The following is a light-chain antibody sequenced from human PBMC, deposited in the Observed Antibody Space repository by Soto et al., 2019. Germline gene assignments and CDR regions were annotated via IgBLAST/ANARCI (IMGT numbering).Light chain of an antibody. CDR1: QSIDSW. V-gene: IGKV1-5*03. J-gene: IGKJ1*01. Sequence: DIQMTQSPSTLSASVGDIVTITCRASQSIDSWLAWYQQKPGKAPNLLIYKASSLESGVPSMFSGSGSGTEFTLTISSLQPDDFATYYCQQYNSYSAGTFGQGTKVAIK. CDR3: QQYNSYSAGT. CDR2: KAS.